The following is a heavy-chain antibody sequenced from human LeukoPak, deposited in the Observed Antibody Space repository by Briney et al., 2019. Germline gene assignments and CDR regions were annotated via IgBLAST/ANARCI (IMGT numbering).Heavy chain of an antibody. Sequence: SVKVSCKASGGTFSSYAISWVRQAPGQGLEWMEGIIPIFGTANYAQKFQGRVTITTDESTSTAYMELSSLRSEDTAVYYCAREPPQSSSGWYNWFDPWGQGTLVTVSS. D-gene: IGHD6-19*01. CDR3: AREPPQSSSGWYNWFDP. J-gene: IGHJ5*02. CDR1: GGTFSSYA. V-gene: IGHV1-69*05. CDR2: IIPIFGTA.